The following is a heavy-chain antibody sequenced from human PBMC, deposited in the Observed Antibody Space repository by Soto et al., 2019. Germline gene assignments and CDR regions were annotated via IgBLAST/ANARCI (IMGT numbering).Heavy chain of an antibody. CDR1: GFAFSDYA. D-gene: IGHD2-15*01. CDR3: ARGSAF. V-gene: IGHV3-23*01. Sequence: VELLESGGGLVQPGGSLRLSCVASGFAFSDYAMNWVRQSPGRGLEWVSGVGPGGDDTYYADSVRGRFTVSSDNAKNTLYFEMRTLTVADTATYFCARGSAFWGQGTLVTVSS. CDR2: VGPGGDDT. J-gene: IGHJ4*02.